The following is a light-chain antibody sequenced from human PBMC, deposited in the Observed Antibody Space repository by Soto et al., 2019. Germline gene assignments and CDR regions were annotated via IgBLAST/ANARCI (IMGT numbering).Light chain of an antibody. CDR1: QGISRS. CDR2: AAS. CDR3: QQADTFPIT. V-gene: IGKV1D-12*01. Sequence: DIQMTPSPSSVSASVGDRVTISCQASQGISRSLAWYQQKPGKAPKFLIYAASSLQSGVPSRFSGSGFGTDFTLTISSLQPEDSAIYYCQQADTFPITFGQGTRLEIK. J-gene: IGKJ5*01.